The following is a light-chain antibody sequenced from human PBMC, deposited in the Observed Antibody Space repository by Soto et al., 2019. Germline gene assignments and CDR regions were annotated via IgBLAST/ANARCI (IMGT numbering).Light chain of an antibody. CDR2: AAS. CDR3: QQSFSSHPWT. V-gene: IGKV1-39*01. Sequence: DIQITQSPSALPASVGGRVTITCRASQSISTYLNWYQQKPGKAPNLLIYAASSLHSGVPSRFSGSGSGADFTLTISSLQPEDFSDYDCQQSFSSHPWTFGQGTKVDIK. J-gene: IGKJ1*01. CDR1: QSISTY.